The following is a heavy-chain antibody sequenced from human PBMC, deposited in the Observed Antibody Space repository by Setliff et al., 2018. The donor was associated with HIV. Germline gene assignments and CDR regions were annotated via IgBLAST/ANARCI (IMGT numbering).Heavy chain of an antibody. D-gene: IGHD2-15*01. J-gene: IGHJ4*02. CDR3: TRVPPEYCSGGSCYPHYFDY. V-gene: IGHV3-15*01. CDR2: IKSKASGGTT. CDR1: GFTFSNAW. Sequence: GGSLRLSCAASGFTFSNAWMSWVRQAPGKGLEWVGRIKSKASGGTTEYAASVKGRFTISRDDSKSIAYLQMNSLKTEDTAVYYCTRVPPEYCSGGSCYPHYFDYWGQGTLVTVSS.